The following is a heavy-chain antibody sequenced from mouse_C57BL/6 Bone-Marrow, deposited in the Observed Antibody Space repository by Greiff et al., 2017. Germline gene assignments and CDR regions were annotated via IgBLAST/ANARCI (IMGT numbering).Heavy chain of an antibody. V-gene: IGHV5-4*01. Sequence: EVQGVESGGGLVKPGGSLKLSCAASGFTFSSYAMSWVRQTPEKRLEWVATISDGGSYTYYPDNVKGRFTISRDNAKNNLYLQMSHLKSEDTAMYYCARVDYVWFAYWGQGTLVTVSA. CDR3: ARVDYVWFAY. J-gene: IGHJ3*01. CDR2: ISDGGSYT. CDR1: GFTFSSYA. D-gene: IGHD2-4*01.